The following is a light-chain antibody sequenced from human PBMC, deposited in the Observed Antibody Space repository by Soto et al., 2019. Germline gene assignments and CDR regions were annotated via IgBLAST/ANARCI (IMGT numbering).Light chain of an antibody. J-gene: IGKJ3*01. CDR2: DAS. CDR3: QQVDDYPFT. V-gene: IGKV1D-13*01. Sequence: AIQLTQSPSSLSSYVGDSVSITCRASQGIRSAVAWYQQKPGRPPKLLVYDASSLEVGVPSRFNGSTSGTDFILTVSSLHPADFATYDFQQVDDYPFTFGPGNKGDL. CDR1: QGIRSA.